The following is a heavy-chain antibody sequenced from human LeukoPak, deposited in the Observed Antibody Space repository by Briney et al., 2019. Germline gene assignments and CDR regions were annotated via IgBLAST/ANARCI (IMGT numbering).Heavy chain of an antibody. D-gene: IGHD3-10*01. CDR2: ISSNGGST. J-gene: IGHJ6*02. CDR1: GFTFSSYA. CDR3: ARARITMVRGVSPLYYYYYYGMDV. Sequence: GGSLRLSCAASGFTFSSYAMHWVRQAPGKGLEYVSAISSNGGSTYYANSVKGRFTISRDNSKNTLYLQMGSLRAEDMAVYYCARARITMVRGVSPLYYYYYYGMDVWGQGTTVTVSS. V-gene: IGHV3-64*01.